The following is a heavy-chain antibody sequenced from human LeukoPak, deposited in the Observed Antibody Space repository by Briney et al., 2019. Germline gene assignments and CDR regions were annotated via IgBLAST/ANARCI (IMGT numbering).Heavy chain of an antibody. J-gene: IGHJ4*02. CDR1: GYTLSELS. CDR3: STEKSRFFDWSLSY. CDR2: FDPDDGET. Sequence: GASVKVSCKVSGYTLSELSMHWVRQAPGKGLEWMGGFDPDDGETIYAQKFQGRLTITEDTSTYTTYMELSSLESEETAMYYCSTEKSRFFDWSLSYWGEGTLVTVSS. V-gene: IGHV1-24*01. D-gene: IGHD3-9*01.